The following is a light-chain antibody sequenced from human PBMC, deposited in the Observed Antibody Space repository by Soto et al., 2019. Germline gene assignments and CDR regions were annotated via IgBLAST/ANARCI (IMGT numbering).Light chain of an antibody. V-gene: IGKV1-39*01. CDR1: QSINSW. CDR2: AAS. CDR3: QQTYSTPWT. Sequence: DTQMTQSPSTLSASVGDTVTITCRASQSINSWLAWYQQKPGKAPKLLIYAASSLQSGVPSRFSGSGSGTDFTLTISSVQPEDFATYYCQQTYSTPWTFGHGTKVEIK. J-gene: IGKJ1*01.